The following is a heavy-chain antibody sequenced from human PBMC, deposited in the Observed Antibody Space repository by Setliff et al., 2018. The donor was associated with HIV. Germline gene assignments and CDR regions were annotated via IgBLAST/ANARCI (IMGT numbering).Heavy chain of an antibody. CDR3: ARAPITIFGVIIIPVYFDY. V-gene: IGHV4-31*03. CDR1: GGSISSGGYF. J-gene: IGHJ4*02. CDR2: IYYSGST. Sequence: SETLSLTCSVSGGSISSGGYFWSWIRQHPGKGLEWIGYIYYSGSTYYNPSLKSRITISGDTSKNEFSLKVTSVTAADTAVYYCARAPITIFGVIIIPVYFDYWGQGTLVTVSS. D-gene: IGHD3-3*01.